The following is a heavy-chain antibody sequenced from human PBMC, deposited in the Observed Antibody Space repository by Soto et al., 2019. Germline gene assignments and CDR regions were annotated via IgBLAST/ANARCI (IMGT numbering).Heavy chain of an antibody. D-gene: IGHD3-10*01. CDR3: ARGVGSGSYYNKYNWFDP. J-gene: IGHJ5*02. V-gene: IGHV1-18*01. CDR1: GYTFTNYG. CDR2: INVYNGNT. Sequence: QVQLVQSGGEVKKPGASVKVSCKASGYTFTNYGISWVRQAPGQGLEWMGWINVYNGNTKYAQKVQGRVTMTTDKSTITAYMELRSLRSDDTAVYYCARGVGSGSYYNKYNWFDPWGQGTLVTVSS.